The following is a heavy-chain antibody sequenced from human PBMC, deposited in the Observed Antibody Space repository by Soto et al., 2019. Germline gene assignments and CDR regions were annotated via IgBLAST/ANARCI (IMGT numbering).Heavy chain of an antibody. CDR2: IYFSGST. CDR1: SGSIISYY. V-gene: IGHV4-59*08. D-gene: IGHD2-15*01. Sequence: SETLSLTCPVSSGSIISYYWSLIRQPPGKGLEWIGYIYFSGSTNYNPSLKSRVTISVDTSKKQFSLKLSSVTAADTAVYYCARLVAVGAGWFDPWGQGTLVTVSS. J-gene: IGHJ5*02. CDR3: ARLVAVGAGWFDP.